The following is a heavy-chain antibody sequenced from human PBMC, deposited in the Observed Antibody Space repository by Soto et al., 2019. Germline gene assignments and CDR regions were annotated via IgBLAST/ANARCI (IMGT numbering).Heavy chain of an antibody. V-gene: IGHV1-69*02. CDR2: IIPILGIA. CDR1: GGTFSSYT. D-gene: IGHD4-17*01. J-gene: IGHJ4*02. Sequence: QVPLVQSGAEVKKPGSSVKVSCKASGGTFSSYTISWVRQAPGQGLEWMGRIIPILGIANYAQKFQGRVTITADKSTSTAYMELSSLRSEDTAVYCCARAATVTAPLDYWGQGTLVTVSS. CDR3: ARAATVTAPLDY.